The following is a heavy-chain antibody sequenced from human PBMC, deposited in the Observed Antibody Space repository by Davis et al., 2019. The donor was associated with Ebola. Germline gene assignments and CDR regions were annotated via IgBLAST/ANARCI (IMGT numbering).Heavy chain of an antibody. CDR2: IYYSGST. D-gene: IGHD4-17*01. CDR3: ARVYGDYVERNYYYYYGMDV. CDR1: GGSISSYY. J-gene: IGHJ6*02. V-gene: IGHV4-59*01. Sequence: PSETLSLTCTVSGGSISSYYWSWIRQPPGKGLEWIGYIYYSGSTNYNPSLKSRVTISVDTSTNQFSLKLSSVTAADTAVYYCARVYGDYVERNYYYYYGMDVWGQGTTVTVSS.